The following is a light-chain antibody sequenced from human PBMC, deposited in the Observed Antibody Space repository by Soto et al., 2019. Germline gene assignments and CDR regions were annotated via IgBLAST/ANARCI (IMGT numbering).Light chain of an antibody. Sequence: QAVVTQPASVSGSPGQSITISCTGTSSDIGGYNYVSWYQQRPGKAPKLMIYDVSDRPSGVSNRFSGSKSGNTASLTIAGLQAEDEADYYCSSYTGSNTVVFGGGTKLTVL. CDR2: DVS. CDR3: SSYTGSNTVV. V-gene: IGLV2-14*01. J-gene: IGLJ2*01. CDR1: SSDIGGYNY.